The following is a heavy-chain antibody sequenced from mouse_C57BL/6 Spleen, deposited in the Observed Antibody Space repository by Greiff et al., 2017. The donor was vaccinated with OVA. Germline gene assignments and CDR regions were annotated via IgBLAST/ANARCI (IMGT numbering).Heavy chain of an antibody. CDR3: ASVDGYYWYFDV. CDR1: GYTFTSYW. Sequence: QVQLQQPGAELVKPGASVKMSCKASGYTFTSYWITWVKQRPGQGLEWIGDIYPGSGSTNYNEKFKSKATLTVDTSSSTAYMQLSSLTSEDSAVYYCASVDGYYWYFDVWGTGTTVTVSS. D-gene: IGHD2-3*01. J-gene: IGHJ1*03. CDR2: IYPGSGST. V-gene: IGHV1-55*01.